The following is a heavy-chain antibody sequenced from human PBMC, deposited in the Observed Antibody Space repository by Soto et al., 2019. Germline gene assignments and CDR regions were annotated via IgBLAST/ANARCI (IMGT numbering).Heavy chain of an antibody. V-gene: IGHV3-48*01. CDR1: GFTFNTFG. CDR3: ARDGAMTGGFDY. Sequence: VQLVESGGLLLQPGGSLRLSCAASGFTFNTFGMNWVRQAPGKGLEWISYISVTSTTIHYADSVRGRFAISRDNAKNALFLQMDSLRVEDKAVYYCARDGAMTGGFDYWGPGTLVTVSS. D-gene: IGHD2-8*02. CDR2: ISVTSTTI. J-gene: IGHJ4*02.